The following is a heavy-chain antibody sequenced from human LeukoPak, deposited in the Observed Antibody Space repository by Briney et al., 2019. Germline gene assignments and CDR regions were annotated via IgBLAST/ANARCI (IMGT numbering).Heavy chain of an antibody. CDR3: AKVHPGLRYFEWLIDS. J-gene: IGHJ4*02. CDR1: GFTFSSYA. V-gene: IGHV3-30*18. CDR2: ISYDGSNK. D-gene: IGHD3-9*01. Sequence: GGSLRLSCAASGFTFSSYAMHWVRQAPGKGLEWVAVISYDGSNKYYGDSVKGRFTISRDDSKNTLSLQMNSLRAEDTAVYYCAKVHPGLRYFEWLIDSWGQGTLVTVSS.